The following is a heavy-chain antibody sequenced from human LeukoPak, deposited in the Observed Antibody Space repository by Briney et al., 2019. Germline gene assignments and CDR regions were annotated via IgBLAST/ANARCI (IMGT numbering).Heavy chain of an antibody. CDR1: GFTFGSYS. CDR3: ARDVYPAVVTYFDF. J-gene: IGHJ4*02. CDR2: ISSSSSTI. D-gene: IGHD4-23*01. V-gene: IGHV3-48*01. Sequence: GGSLRPSCAASGFTFGSYSMNWVRQAPGKGLEWVSYISSSSSTIYYADSVKGRFTISRDNAKNSLYLQMNSLRAEDTAVYYCARDVYPAVVTYFDFWGQGTLVTVSS.